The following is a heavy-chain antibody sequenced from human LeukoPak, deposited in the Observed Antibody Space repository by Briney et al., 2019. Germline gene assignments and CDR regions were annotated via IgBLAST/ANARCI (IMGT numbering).Heavy chain of an antibody. D-gene: IGHD6-6*01. CDR2: VDAHGGSR. Sequence: TGGSLRLSCAGSGFTFSNYWMYWVRQAPGKGLVWVSHVDAHGGSRTYADSVKGRFTISRDNDKKTMYLQMSSLRAEDTAVYYCVRSPSFYYYYYDMDVWGQGTTVTVSS. CDR1: GFTFSNYW. J-gene: IGHJ6*02. V-gene: IGHV3-74*01. CDR3: VRSPSFYYYYYDMDV.